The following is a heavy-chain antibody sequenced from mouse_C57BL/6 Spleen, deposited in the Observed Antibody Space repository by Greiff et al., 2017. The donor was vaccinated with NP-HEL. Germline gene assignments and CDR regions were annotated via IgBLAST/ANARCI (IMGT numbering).Heavy chain of an antibody. V-gene: IGHV1-50*01. CDR1: GYTFTSYW. D-gene: IGHD2-13*01. CDR2: IDPSDSYT. Sequence: VQLQQSGAELVKPGASVKLSCKASGYTFTSYWMQWVQQRPGQGLEWIGEIDPSDSYTNYNQKFKGKATLTVDTSSSTAYMQLSSLTSEDSAVYYCARGDYWYFDVWGTGTTVTVSS. J-gene: IGHJ1*03. CDR3: ARGDYWYFDV.